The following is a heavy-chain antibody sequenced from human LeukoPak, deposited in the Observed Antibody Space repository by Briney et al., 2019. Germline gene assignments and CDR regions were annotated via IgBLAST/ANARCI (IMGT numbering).Heavy chain of an antibody. D-gene: IGHD1-14*01. V-gene: IGHV1-8*01. CDR2: VHPNGGNT. CDR1: GYPFTTSE. Sequence: ASVKVSCKTSGYPFTTSEINWVRQAAGQGLEWMGWVHPNGGNTAYAQKFQGRVTMTRDTSISTAYMELSGLTSDDTAVYFCARGPRNDPWGQGTLVTVSS. J-gene: IGHJ5*02. CDR3: ARGPRNDP.